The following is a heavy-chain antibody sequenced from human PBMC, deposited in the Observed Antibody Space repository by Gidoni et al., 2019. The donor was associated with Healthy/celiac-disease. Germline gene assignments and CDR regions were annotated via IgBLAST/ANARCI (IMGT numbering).Heavy chain of an antibody. CDR1: GGSISSGSYY. V-gene: IGHV4-61*02. Sequence: QVQLQESGPGLVKPSQTLSLTCPVSGGSISSGSYYWSWIRQPAGKGLEWIGRIYTSGSTNYNPSLKSRVTISVDTSKNQFSLKLSSVTAADTAVYYCAARYCSSTSCYSNWFDPWGQGTLVTVSS. J-gene: IGHJ5*02. D-gene: IGHD2-2*01. CDR3: AARYCSSTSCYSNWFDP. CDR2: IYTSGST.